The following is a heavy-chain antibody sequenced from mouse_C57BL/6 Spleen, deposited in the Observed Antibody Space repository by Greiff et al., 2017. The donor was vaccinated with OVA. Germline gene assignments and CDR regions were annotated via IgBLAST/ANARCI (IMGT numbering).Heavy chain of an antibody. CDR2: IYPGDGDT. V-gene: IGHV1-80*01. CDR1: GYAFSSYW. D-gene: IGHD1-3*01. J-gene: IGHJ1*03. CDR3: ARRKLTRWYFDV. Sequence: QVQLQQSGAELVKPGASVKISCKASGYAFSSYWMNWVKQRPGKGLEWIGQIYPGDGDTNYNGKFKGKATLTADKSSSTAYMQLSSLTSEDSAVYFCARRKLTRWYFDVWGTGTTVTVSS.